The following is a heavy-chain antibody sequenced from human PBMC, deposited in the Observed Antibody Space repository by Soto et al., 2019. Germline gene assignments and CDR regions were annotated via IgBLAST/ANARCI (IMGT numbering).Heavy chain of an antibody. CDR3: AGGLLGFGELPLDWFDP. V-gene: IGHV1-3*05. CDR1: GYTFTSYA. J-gene: IGHJ5*02. D-gene: IGHD3-10*01. CDR2: INAGNGNT. Sequence: QVQLVQSGAEEKKPGASVKVSCKASGYTFTSYAMHWVRQAPGQRLEWMGWINAGNGNTKYSQKFQGRVTITRDTSPGTAYLELCCLRSEAPAVYYCAGGLLGFGELPLDWFDPWGQGTLVTVSS.